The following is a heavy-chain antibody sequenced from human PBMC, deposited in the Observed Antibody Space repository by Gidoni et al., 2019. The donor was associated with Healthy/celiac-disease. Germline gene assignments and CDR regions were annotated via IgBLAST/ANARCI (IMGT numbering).Heavy chain of an antibody. D-gene: IGHD3-22*01. J-gene: IGHJ4*02. CDR2: INPSGGST. CDR1: GYTFTSYY. Sequence: QVQLVQSGAEVKKPGASVKVSCKASGYTFTSYYMHWVRQAPGQGFEWMGIINPSGGSTSYAQKFQGRVTMTRDTSTSTVYMELSSLRSEDTAVYYCARAPIPDYYDSSGYYFDYWGQGTLVTVSS. V-gene: IGHV1-46*01. CDR3: ARAPIPDYYDSSGYYFDY.